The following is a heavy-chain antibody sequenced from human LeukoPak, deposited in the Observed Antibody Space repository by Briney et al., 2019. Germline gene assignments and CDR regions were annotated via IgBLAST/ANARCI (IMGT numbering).Heavy chain of an antibody. D-gene: IGHD3-10*01. Sequence: ASVKVSCKASGYTFTSYDINWVRQATGQGLEWMGWMNPNSGNTGYAQKFQGRVTITRNTSISTAYVELSSLRSEDTAVYYCARNYYYGSDDASDIWGQGTMVTVSS. CDR1: GYTFTSYD. CDR2: MNPNSGNT. J-gene: IGHJ3*02. V-gene: IGHV1-8*03. CDR3: ARNYYYGSDDASDI.